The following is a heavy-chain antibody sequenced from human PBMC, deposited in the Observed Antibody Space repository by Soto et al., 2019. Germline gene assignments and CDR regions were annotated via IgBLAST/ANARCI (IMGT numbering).Heavy chain of an antibody. CDR1: GGSISSSSYY. V-gene: IGHV4-39*01. D-gene: IGHD3-10*01. J-gene: IGHJ4*02. Sequence: QLQLQESGPGLVKPSETLSLTCTVSGGSISSSSYYWGWIRQPPGKGLEWIGSIYYSGSTYYNPSLKSRVTISVDTSKNQFSLKLSSVTAADTAVYYCARLEARFGGSGSYYNHVYFDYWGQGTLVTVSS. CDR2: IYYSGST. CDR3: ARLEARFGGSGSYYNHVYFDY.